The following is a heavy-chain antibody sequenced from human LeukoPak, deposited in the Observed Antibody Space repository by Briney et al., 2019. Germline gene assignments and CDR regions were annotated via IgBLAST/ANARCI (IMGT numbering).Heavy chain of an antibody. J-gene: IGHJ4*02. V-gene: IGHV4-39*01. CDR1: GGSISSSSYY. CDR3: ARKSLTAAAGEGSDY. D-gene: IGHD6-13*01. CDR2: IYYSGST. Sequence: SETLSLTCTVSGGSISSSSYYWGWIRQPPGKGLEWIGSIYYSGSTYYNPSLKSRVTISVDTSKNQFSLKLSSVTAADTAVYYCARKSLTAAAGEGSDYWGQGTLVTVSS.